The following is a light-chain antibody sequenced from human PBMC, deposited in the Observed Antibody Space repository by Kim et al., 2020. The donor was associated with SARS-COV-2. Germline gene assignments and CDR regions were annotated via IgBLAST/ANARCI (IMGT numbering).Light chain of an antibody. V-gene: IGLV2-14*01. CDR3: SSYTSSSTR. CDR1: SSDVGGYNY. CDR2: DVS. J-gene: IGLJ1*01. Sequence: QSALTQPASVSGSPGQSITISCTGTSSDVGGYNYVSWYQQHPGKAPKLMIYDVSKRPSGVSNRFSGSKSGNTASLTISGLQAEDEADYYCSSYTSSSTRFGTGTKVTV.